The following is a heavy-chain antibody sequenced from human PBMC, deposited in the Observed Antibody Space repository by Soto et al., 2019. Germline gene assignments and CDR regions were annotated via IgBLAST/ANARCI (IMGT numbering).Heavy chain of an antibody. CDR1: GFTFSSYS. J-gene: IGHJ4*02. V-gene: IGHV3-21*01. Sequence: GGSLRLSCAASGFTFSSYSMNWVRQAPGKGLEWVSSISSSSSYIYYADSVKGRFTISRDNAKNSLYLQMNSLRAEDTALYYCARDRPPVGRFLEWLLYDYWGQGTLVTVSS. D-gene: IGHD3-3*01. CDR2: ISSSSSYI. CDR3: ARDRPPVGRFLEWLLYDY.